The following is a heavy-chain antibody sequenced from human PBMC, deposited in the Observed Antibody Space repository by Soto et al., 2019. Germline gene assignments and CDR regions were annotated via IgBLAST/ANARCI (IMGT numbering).Heavy chain of an antibody. CDR3: ARQGSNGAYYYYGMDV. Sequence: PGESLKISCKGSGYRFSSYWIAWVRQMPGKGLEWMGIIYPGDSDTRYSPSFEGQVTISADKSNSTAYLQWSSLKASDTAMYYCARQGSNGAYYYYGMDVWGQRTTVTVSS. CDR1: GYRFSSYW. CDR2: IYPGDSDT. J-gene: IGHJ6*02. D-gene: IGHD3-16*01. V-gene: IGHV5-51*01.